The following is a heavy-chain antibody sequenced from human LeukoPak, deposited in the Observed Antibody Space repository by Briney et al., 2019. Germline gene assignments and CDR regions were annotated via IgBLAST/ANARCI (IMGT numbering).Heavy chain of an antibody. D-gene: IGHD3-10*01. J-gene: IGHJ3*02. CDR1: GFTFNNYG. CDR3: ARGRFGELSVATFDI. CDR2: IWYDGTNK. V-gene: IGHV3-33*01. Sequence: GGSLRLSCAASGFTFNNYGMHWVRQAPGKGLEEVALIWYDGTNKYYGDSVKGRFTISRDNSKNTLYLQMNSLRAEDTAVYYCARGRFGELSVATFDIWGQGTMVTVSS.